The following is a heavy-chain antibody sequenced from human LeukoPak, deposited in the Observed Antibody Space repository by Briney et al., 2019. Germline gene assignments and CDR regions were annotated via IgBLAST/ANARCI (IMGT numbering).Heavy chain of an antibody. CDR1: GGSISSSSYY. J-gene: IGHJ1*01. CDR3: ARGVSGIAVSYFQH. V-gene: IGHV4-39*07. CDR2: INHSGST. Sequence: SETLSLTCTVSGGSISSSSYYWGWIRQPPGKGLEWIGEINHSGSTNYNPSLKSRVTISVDTSKNQFSLKLSSVTAADTAVYYCARGVSGIAVSYFQHWGQGTLVTVSS. D-gene: IGHD6-19*01.